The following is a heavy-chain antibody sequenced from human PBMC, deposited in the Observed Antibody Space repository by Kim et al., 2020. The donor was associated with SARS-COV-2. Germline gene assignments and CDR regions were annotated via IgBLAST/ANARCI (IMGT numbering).Heavy chain of an antibody. CDR3: ARHKDNWFDP. V-gene: IGHV4-59*08. D-gene: IGHD2-15*01. J-gene: IGHJ5*02. Sequence: TNYNPSLKSRVTISVDPSKNQFSLTLSSVTAADTAVYYCARHKDNWFDPWGQGTLVTVSS. CDR2: T.